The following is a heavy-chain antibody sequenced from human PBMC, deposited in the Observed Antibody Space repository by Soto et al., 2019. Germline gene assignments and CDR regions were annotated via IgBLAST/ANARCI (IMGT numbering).Heavy chain of an antibody. V-gene: IGHV4-39*01. CDR1: GGSISSSNYY. CDR2: IYHTGET. J-gene: IGHJ4*02. D-gene: IGHD3-16*01. Sequence: PSETLSLTCSVSGGSISSSNYYWAWVRQPPGKGLEWIGGIYHTGETYYNPSLTPRVTLSVDTSKNQFSLKLSSVTAADTAVYYCASQWGDYVCDYWGQGTLVTVSS. CDR3: ASQWGDYVCDY.